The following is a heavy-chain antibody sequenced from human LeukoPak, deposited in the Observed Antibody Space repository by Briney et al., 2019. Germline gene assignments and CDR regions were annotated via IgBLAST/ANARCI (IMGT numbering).Heavy chain of an antibody. CDR2: IIPILGIA. D-gene: IGHD6-13*01. CDR1: GYTFTSYD. Sequence: GASVKVSCKASGYTFTSYDINWVRQAPGQGLEWMGRIIPILGIANYAQKFQGRVTITADKSTSTAYMELSSLRSEDTAVYYCARGGAAAGPGNIDYWGQGTLVTVSS. J-gene: IGHJ4*02. CDR3: ARGGAAAGPGNIDY. V-gene: IGHV1-69*04.